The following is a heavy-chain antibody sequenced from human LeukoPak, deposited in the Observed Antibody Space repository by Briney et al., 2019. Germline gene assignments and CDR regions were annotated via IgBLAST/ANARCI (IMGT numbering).Heavy chain of an antibody. CDR3: ARNRSVTATPGFDH. Sequence: KASETLSLTCAVSGYSIRSGDYWGWIRQSPGKGLEWIGSIYHSGSTHYNPSLKSRVTISVDTPKSQFSLMLSSVTAADTAVYYCARNRSVTATPGFDHWGQGTLVTVSS. CDR1: GYSIRSGDY. V-gene: IGHV4-38-2*01. D-gene: IGHD2-21*02. CDR2: IYHSGST. J-gene: IGHJ4*02.